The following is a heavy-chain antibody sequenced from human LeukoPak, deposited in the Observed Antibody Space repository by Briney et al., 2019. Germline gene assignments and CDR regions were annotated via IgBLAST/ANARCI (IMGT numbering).Heavy chain of an antibody. J-gene: IGHJ4*02. CDR2: IIGSSGST. V-gene: IGHV3-23*01. CDR1: GFSFNNYA. D-gene: IGHD5-12*01. Sequence: GGSLRLSCVASGFSFNNYAMNWVRQAPGKGLEWVSLIIGSSGSTFYADSVKGRSTISRDKSKNTLYLQMNSLRDEDTAVYYCAKGAYDYIEIAYFDYWGQGSLVTVSS. CDR3: AKGAYDYIEIAYFDY.